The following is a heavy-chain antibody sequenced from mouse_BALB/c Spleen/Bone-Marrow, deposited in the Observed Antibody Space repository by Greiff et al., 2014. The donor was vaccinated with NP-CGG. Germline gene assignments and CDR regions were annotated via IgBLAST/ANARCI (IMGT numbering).Heavy chain of an antibody. CDR3: ARQTYYDYDGYFDY. CDR1: GFTFGSYG. V-gene: IGHV5-6*01. CDR2: ISSGGSYT. D-gene: IGHD2-4*01. Sequence: EVKLVESGGDLVKPGGSLKLSCAASGFTFGSYGMSWVRQTPDKRLEWVATISSGGSYTYYPDSVKGRFTISRDNAKNTLYLQMSSLKSEDTAMYYCARQTYYDYDGYFDYWGQGTTLTVSS. J-gene: IGHJ2*01.